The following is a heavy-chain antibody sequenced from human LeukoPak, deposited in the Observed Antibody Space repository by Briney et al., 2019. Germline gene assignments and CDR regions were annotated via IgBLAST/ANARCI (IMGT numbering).Heavy chain of an antibody. CDR1: GFTFSDYY. CDR3: ARDRMTTVTNDAFDI. CDR2: IGSSGTTI. D-gene: IGHD4-17*01. Sequence: GSLRLSCAASGFTFSDYYMSWIRQAPGKGLEWVSYIGSSGTTIYYADSGKGRFTISRDNAKNSLFLQMNSLRAEDTAVYYCARDRMTTVTNDAFDIWGQGTMVTVSS. V-gene: IGHV3-11*04. J-gene: IGHJ3*02.